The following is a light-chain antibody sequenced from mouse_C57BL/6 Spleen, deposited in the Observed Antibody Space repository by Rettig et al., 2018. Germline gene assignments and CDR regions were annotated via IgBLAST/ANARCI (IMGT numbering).Light chain of an antibody. Sequence: TCKASQDIKSYLSWYQQKPWKSTKTRIYYATSLADGVSSRFSGSGSGEDYSLCISRMESDDTATYNCLQHDDSPSTFGGGTKLEIK. V-gene: IGKV14-126*01. CDR2: YAT. CDR3: LQHDDSPST. CDR1: QDIKSY. J-gene: IGKJ2*01.